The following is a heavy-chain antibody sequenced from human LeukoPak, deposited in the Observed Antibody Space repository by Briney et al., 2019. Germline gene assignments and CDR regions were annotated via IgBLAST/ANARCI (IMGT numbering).Heavy chain of an antibody. J-gene: IGHJ5*02. Sequence: GGSLRLSCSATGFTFSDYYMSWIRQAPGKGLEWVSYISSSSAYINYADSVKGRFTISRDNAKNSLYLQMNSLRDEDTAVYYCARDPYGPGWFDRWGQGTLVTVSS. V-gene: IGHV3-11*06. CDR3: ARDPYGPGWFDR. CDR2: ISSSSAYI. CDR1: GFTFSDYY. D-gene: IGHD4-17*01.